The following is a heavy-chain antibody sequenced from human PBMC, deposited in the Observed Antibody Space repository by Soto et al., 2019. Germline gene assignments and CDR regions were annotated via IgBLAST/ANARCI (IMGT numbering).Heavy chain of an antibody. CDR2: IIPILGTA. J-gene: IGHJ4*02. D-gene: IGHD6-6*01. CDR1: GGTFSSYA. CDR3: AREESIAARHFRGDYFDY. V-gene: IGHV1-69*01. Sequence: QVQLVQSGAEVKKPGSSVKVSCKASGGTFSSYAISWVRQATGQGLEWMGGIIPILGTANYAQKFQGRVTITADESTSTAYRELSSLRSEDTAVYYCAREESIAARHFRGDYFDYWGQGTLVTVSS.